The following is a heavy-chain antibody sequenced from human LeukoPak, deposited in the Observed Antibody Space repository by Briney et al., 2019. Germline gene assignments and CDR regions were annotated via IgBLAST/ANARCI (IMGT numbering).Heavy chain of an antibody. CDR3: ARRRYYGSGSYAPFDY. CDR2: IYPGDSDT. CDR1: GYSFTSYW. V-gene: IGHV5-51*01. D-gene: IGHD3-10*01. J-gene: IGHJ4*02. Sequence: GESLKISCKSSGYSFTSYWIGWVRQMPGKGLEWMGIIYPGDSDTRYSPSFQGQVTISADKSISTAYLQWSSLKASDTAMYYCARRRYYGSGSYAPFDYWGQGTLVTVSS.